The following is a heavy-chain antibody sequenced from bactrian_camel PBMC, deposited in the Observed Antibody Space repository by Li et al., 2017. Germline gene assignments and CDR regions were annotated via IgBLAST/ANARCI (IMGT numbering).Heavy chain of an antibody. CDR2: ILSDGSRT. V-gene: IGHV3-2*01. Sequence: HVQLVESGGGLVQPGGSLRLSCAASGFTFSSDYMSWVRQAPGKGLEWVSSILSDGSRTYYAGSVKGRFTISRDNAKGTVYLQMNSLKSDDTAMYYCAADLLPSHYWGQGTQVTVS. CDR1: GFTFSSDY. CDR3: AADLLPSHY. J-gene: IGHJ4*01.